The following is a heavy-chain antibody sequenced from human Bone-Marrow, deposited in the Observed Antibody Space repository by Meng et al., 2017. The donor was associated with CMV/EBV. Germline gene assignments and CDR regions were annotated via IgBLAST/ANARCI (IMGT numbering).Heavy chain of an antibody. Sequence: GGSLRLSCAASGFTFSTYAMSWVRQAPGKGLEWVSVISRDGRNTYYVDSVKGRFTISRDDSKNTLYLQMSSLRAEDTAVYYCVTYHRGPEFYLDHWGQGTLVTVSS. CDR2: ISRDGRNT. CDR1: GFTFSTYA. D-gene: IGHD1-14*01. CDR3: VTYHRGPEFYLDH. V-gene: IGHV3-23*03. J-gene: IGHJ4*02.